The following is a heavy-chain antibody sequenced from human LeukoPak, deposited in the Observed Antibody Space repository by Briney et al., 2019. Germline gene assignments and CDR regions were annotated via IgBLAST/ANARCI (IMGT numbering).Heavy chain of an antibody. CDR1: GGSISSYY. V-gene: IGHV4-59*01. CDR3: ARAMATIPEFDY. D-gene: IGHD5-24*01. CDR2: IYYSGST. Sequence: PSETLSLTCTVSGGSISSYYWSWIRQPPGKGLEWIGYIYYSGSTNYNPSLKSRVTISVDTSKNQFSLKLSSVTAADTAVYYCARAMATIPEFDYWGQGTLVTVSS. J-gene: IGHJ4*02.